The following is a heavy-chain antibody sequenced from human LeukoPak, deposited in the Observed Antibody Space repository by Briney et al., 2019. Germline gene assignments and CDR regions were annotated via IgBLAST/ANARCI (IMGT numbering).Heavy chain of an antibody. V-gene: IGHV4-59*01. CDR1: GGSISSYY. CDR3: ARVKGGYDFWSGYPREPSLDY. J-gene: IGHJ4*02. D-gene: IGHD3-3*01. Sequence: SETLSLTCTASGGSISSYYWSWIRQPPGKGLECLVYIYYSGSTNYNPSLKSRVTISVDTSKNQFSLKLSSVTAADTAVYYCARVKGGYDFWSGYPREPSLDYWGQGTLVTVSS. CDR2: IYYSGST.